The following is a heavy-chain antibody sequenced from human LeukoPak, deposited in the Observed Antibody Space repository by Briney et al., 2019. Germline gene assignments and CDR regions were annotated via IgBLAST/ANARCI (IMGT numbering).Heavy chain of an antibody. J-gene: IGHJ4*02. CDR2: IYYSGRT. D-gene: IGHD3-9*01. Sequence: SETLSLTCTVSGGSISNHYWSWIRQPPGKGLEWIGNIYYSGRTNYNPSLRSRVTISVDTSKKQFSLKLNSVTAADTAVYYCARHSGAHDYWLGYWGQGTLVTVSS. V-gene: IGHV4-59*08. CDR1: GGSISNHY. CDR3: ARHSGAHDYWLGY.